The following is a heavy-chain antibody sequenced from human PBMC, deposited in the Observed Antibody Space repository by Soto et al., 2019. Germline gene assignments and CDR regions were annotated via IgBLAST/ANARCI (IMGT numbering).Heavy chain of an antibody. J-gene: IGHJ3*02. CDR1: RYIFTGYQ. Sequence: ASVKVSCKASRYIFTGYQIHWVRQAPGQGLEWMGWLNPISGVTKYAQKIQDRVTMTRDTSISTAYMELRSLRSDDTAVYHCAREPMVRGVTSPLDIWGQGTMVTVSS. V-gene: IGHV1-2*02. CDR3: AREPMVRGVTSPLDI. D-gene: IGHD3-10*01. CDR2: LNPISGVT.